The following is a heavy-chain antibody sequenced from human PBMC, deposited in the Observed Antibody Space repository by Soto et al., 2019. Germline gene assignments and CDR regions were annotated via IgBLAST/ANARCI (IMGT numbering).Heavy chain of an antibody. D-gene: IGHD2-15*01. V-gene: IGHV3-48*02. CDR1: GFSFSNYA. Sequence: EVQLVESGGGLVQPGGSRRVSCAASGFSFSNYAMNWVRQAPGKGLEWVSYISIGSGSIFYADSVKGRFTISRDDAKNSLYMQMNTVRDEDTVVYYCVRDDWWAFDFWGQGTMVTVSS. CDR3: VRDDWWAFDF. J-gene: IGHJ3*01. CDR2: ISIGSGSI.